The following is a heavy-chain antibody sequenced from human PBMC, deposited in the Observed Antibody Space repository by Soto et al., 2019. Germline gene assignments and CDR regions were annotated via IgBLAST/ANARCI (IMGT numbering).Heavy chain of an antibody. CDR1: GFTFSSYA. Sequence: GGSLRLSCAASGFTFSSYAMSWVRQAPGKGLEWVSAISGSGGSTYYADSVKGRFTISRDNSKNTLYLQMNSLRAEDTAVYYCAKELHYYDSSGYYRGYWGQGTLVTVSS. CDR3: AKELHYYDSSGYYRGY. J-gene: IGHJ4*02. D-gene: IGHD3-22*01. CDR2: ISGSGGST. V-gene: IGHV3-23*01.